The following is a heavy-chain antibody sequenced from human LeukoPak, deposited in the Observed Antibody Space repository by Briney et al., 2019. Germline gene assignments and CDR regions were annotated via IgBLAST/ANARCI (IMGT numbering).Heavy chain of an antibody. Sequence: SETLSLTCTVSGGSISDYYWSWLRQPPGKGLECIGYFYYSGTSRYNPSLKSRVTFSADTSENQFSLKLTSVTAADTAVYYCARHYYGDVYYFDFWGQGTLVTVSS. CDR1: GGSISDYY. CDR2: FYYSGTS. J-gene: IGHJ4*02. V-gene: IGHV4-59*08. CDR3: ARHYYGDVYYFDF. D-gene: IGHD3-16*01.